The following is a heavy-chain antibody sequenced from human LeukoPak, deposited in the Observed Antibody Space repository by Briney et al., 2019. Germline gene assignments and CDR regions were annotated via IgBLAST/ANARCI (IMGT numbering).Heavy chain of an antibody. Sequence: SETLSLTCAVYGGSFSGYYWSWIRQPPGEGLEWIGEINHSGSTNYNPSLKSRVTISVDTSKNQFSLKLSSVTAADTAVYYCARGRYSYGHWGQGTLVTASS. CDR2: INHSGST. J-gene: IGHJ4*02. D-gene: IGHD5-18*01. V-gene: IGHV4-34*01. CDR3: ARGRYSYGH. CDR1: GGSFSGYY.